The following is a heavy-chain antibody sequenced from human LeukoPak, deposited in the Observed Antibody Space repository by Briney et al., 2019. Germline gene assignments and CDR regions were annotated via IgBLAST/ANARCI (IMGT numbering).Heavy chain of an antibody. CDR1: GYTFTSYG. V-gene: IGHV1-18*01. CDR3: ATVTVAGSFDY. Sequence: ASVKVSCKASGYTFTSYGISWVRQAPGQGLEWMGWISAYNGNTNYAQKLQGRVTMTTDTPTSTAYMELRSLRSDDTAVYYCATVTVAGSFDYWGQGTLVTVSS. D-gene: IGHD6-19*01. CDR2: ISAYNGNT. J-gene: IGHJ4*02.